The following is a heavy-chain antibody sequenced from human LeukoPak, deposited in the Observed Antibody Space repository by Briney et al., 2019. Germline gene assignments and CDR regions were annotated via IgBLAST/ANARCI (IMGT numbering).Heavy chain of an antibody. D-gene: IGHD3-10*01. CDR2: IAPTDSYT. J-gene: IGHJ4*02. Sequence: GESLMISCQGSGYSFTSYWITWGRQMPGKGLEWMGMIAPTDSYTNYSPSFQGHVTISVDKSISTAYLQWSSLKASDTAMYFCASGSGTYSPDYWGQGTLVTVSS. CDR3: ASGSGTYSPDY. CDR1: GYSFTSYW. V-gene: IGHV5-10-1*01.